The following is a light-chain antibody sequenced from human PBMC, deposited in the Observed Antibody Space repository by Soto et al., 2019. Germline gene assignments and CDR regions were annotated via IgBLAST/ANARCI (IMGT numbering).Light chain of an antibody. CDR2: GAS. CDR1: QSVSSSY. Sequence: EIVLTQSPGTLSLSPGERATLSCRASQSVSSSYLAWYQQKPGQAPRLLMYGASSRAKGIPDRFSGSGSGTDFTLTIRRLEPEDFAVYFCQQHGTSPYTFGQGTKLEIK. CDR3: QQHGTSPYT. V-gene: IGKV3-20*01. J-gene: IGKJ2*01.